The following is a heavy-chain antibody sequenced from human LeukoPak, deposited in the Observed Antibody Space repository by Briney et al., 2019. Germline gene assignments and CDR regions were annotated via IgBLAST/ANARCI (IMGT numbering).Heavy chain of an antibody. V-gene: IGHV4-59*11. J-gene: IGHJ4*02. D-gene: IGHD6-13*01. CDR3: ATRPGGSRWYGVFDF. Sequence: ETLSLTRTVSVASLSDHYWGGVRQTPGKGREWIGYVYGSGTTNYNPSLNGRVTMSVDTSKNQFSLKLTSVTPADTALYYCATRPGGSRWYGVFDFWSRGTLVTVSS. CDR1: VASLSDHY. CDR2: VYGSGTT.